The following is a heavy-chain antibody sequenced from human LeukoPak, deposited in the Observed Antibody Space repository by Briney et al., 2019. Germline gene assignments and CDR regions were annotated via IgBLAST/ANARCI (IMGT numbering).Heavy chain of an antibody. Sequence: SETLSLTCTVSGGSVSGYYWSWIRQPAGKGLEWIGRIYTSGSTNYNPSLKSRVTMSVDTSKNQFSLKLSSVTAADTAVYYCARDLSSGLLWFGEYQSWFDPWGQGTLVTVSS. J-gene: IGHJ5*02. D-gene: IGHD3-10*01. V-gene: IGHV4-4*07. CDR3: ARDLSSGLLWFGEYQSWFDP. CDR2: IYTSGST. CDR1: GGSVSGYY.